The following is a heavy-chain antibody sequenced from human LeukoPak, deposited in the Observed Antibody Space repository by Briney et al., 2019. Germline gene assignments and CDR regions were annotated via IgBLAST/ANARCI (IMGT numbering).Heavy chain of an antibody. CDR1: GGSISSYY. D-gene: IGHD2-15*01. V-gene: IGHV4-4*07. J-gene: IGHJ6*03. CDR3: ARLRQGRYCSGGSCYRYYYYYYMDV. Sequence: SETLSLTCTVSGGSISSYYWSWIRQPAGKGLEWIGRIYTSGSTNYNPSLKSRVTMSVDTSKNQFSLKLSSVTAADTAVYYCARLRQGRYCSGGSCYRYYYYYYMDVWGKGTTVTISS. CDR2: IYTSGST.